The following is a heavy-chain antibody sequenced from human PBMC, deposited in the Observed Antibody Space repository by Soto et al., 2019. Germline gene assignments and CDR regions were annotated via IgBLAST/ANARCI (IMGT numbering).Heavy chain of an antibody. Sequence: EVQLVESGGDLVQRGGSLRLSCAASGFSVSRNYMNWVRKAPGKGLEWVSIIHSGGSTYYADSVQGRFTMSRDNAQNTLSLQMNHLTSEHTAVYFCARDPFGGHDLDMDVWGQGTAVTVSS. D-gene: IGHD5-12*01. J-gene: IGHJ6*02. V-gene: IGHV3-53*04. CDR1: GFSVSRNY. CDR2: IHSGGST. CDR3: ARDPFGGHDLDMDV.